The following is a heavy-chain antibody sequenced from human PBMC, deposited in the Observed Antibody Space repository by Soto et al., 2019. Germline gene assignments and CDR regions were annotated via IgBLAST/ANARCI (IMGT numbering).Heavy chain of an antibody. CDR3: AVRGDGSGSYYYYYGMDV. Sequence: QVQLVQSGAEVKKPGSSVKVSCKASGGTFSSYAISWVRQAPGQGLEWMGGIIPIFGTANYAQKFQGRVTISADESTSTAYMELSSLRSEDTAVYYCAVRGDGSGSYYYYYGMDVWGQGTTVTVSS. CDR2: IIPIFGTA. V-gene: IGHV1-69*01. D-gene: IGHD3-10*01. J-gene: IGHJ6*02. CDR1: GGTFSSYA.